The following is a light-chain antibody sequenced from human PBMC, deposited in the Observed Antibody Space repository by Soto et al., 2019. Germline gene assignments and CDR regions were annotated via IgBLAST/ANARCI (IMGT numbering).Light chain of an antibody. V-gene: IGLV2-14*01. CDR2: DVS. Sequence: QSALTQPASVSGSPGQSINISCTGTSSDVGGYNYVSWYQQLPGKAPKLMIYDVSDRPSGVSNRFSGSKSGNTASLTISGLQAEDEADYYCSSYTSSSLYVFGTGTKVTVL. CDR1: SSDVGGYNY. CDR3: SSYTSSSLYV. J-gene: IGLJ1*01.